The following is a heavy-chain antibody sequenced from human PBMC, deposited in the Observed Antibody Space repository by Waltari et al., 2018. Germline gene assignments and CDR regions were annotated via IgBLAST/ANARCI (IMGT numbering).Heavy chain of an antibody. D-gene: IGHD3-22*01. CDR3: ARGPPSPTRSHYYDSSGYTEIDY. J-gene: IGHJ4*02. V-gene: IGHV3-53*01. CDR1: GFTVRSNY. Sequence: EVQLVESGGGLIQPGGSLRLSCAASGFTVRSNYMRWVRQAPGKGLEWVSVIYSGGSTYYADSVKGRFTISRDNSKNTLYLQMNSLRAEDTAVYYCARGPPSPTRSHYYDSSGYTEIDYWGQGTLVTVSS. CDR2: IYSGGST.